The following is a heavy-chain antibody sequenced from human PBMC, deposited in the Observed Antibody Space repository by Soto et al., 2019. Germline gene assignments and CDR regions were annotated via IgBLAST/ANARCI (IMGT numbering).Heavy chain of an antibody. D-gene: IGHD3-10*01. CDR3: ARDLDGSGSYYTDY. CDR2: ISAYNGNT. CDR1: GYMFVTYG. J-gene: IGHJ4*02. Sequence: ASVKVSCKASGYMFVTYGINWVRQAPGQGLEWMGWISAYNGNTKYVQNLQGRVTMTTDASTSTAYMEMRRLRSDDTAVYYCARDLDGSGSYYTDYWGPGTLVTVSS. V-gene: IGHV1-18*01.